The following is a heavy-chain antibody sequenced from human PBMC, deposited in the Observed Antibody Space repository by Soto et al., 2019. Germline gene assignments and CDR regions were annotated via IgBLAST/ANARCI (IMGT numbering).Heavy chain of an antibody. CDR2: ISSRSDI. CDR3: AREYTAWPLAYGLDV. V-gene: IGHV3-21*01. D-gene: IGHD2-2*02. J-gene: IGHJ6*02. Sequence: LRLSCVGSGFTFSTYSINWVRQALGKGLEWVSSISSRSDIYYADSVKGRFTISRDNAKNSVSLQMNSLRAEDTAVYYCAREYTAWPLAYGLDVWGQGTTVTVSS. CDR1: GFTFSTYS.